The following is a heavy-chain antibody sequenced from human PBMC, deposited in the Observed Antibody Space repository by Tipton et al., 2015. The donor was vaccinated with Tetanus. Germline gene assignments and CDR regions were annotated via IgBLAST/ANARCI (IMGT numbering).Heavy chain of an antibody. V-gene: IGHV4-61*08. D-gene: IGHD5-12*01. J-gene: IGHJ4*02. CDR2: IYYSGST. CDR1: GTSISSDGYY. Sequence: LRLSCTVSGTSISSDGYYWSWIRQPPGKGLEWIGYIYYSGSTNYNPSLKSRVTISVDTSKNQFSLKLSSVTAADTAVYYCARHVRGYSGYDFDYWGQGTLVTVSP. CDR3: ARHVRGYSGYDFDY.